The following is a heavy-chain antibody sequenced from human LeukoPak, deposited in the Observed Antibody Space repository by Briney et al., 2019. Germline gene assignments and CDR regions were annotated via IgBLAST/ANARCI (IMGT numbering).Heavy chain of an antibody. CDR2: IYYTGSS. CDR3: ARYNYNSSWSFYYYMDV. J-gene: IGHJ6*03. CDR1: GGSISRYY. D-gene: IGHD3-22*01. Sequence: MTSETLSLTCTVSGGSISRYYWTWIRQPPGKGLEWIGYIYYTGSSNYNPSLKSRLTMSVDTSKNQFSLKLSSVTAADTAVYYCARYNYNSSWSFYYYMDVWGKGTTVTVSS. V-gene: IGHV4-59*01.